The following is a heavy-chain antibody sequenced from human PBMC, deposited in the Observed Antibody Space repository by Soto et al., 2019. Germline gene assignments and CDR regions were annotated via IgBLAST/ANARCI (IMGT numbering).Heavy chain of an antibody. V-gene: IGHV1-18*01. J-gene: IGHJ5*02. CDR3: ARDYFPKVGVVIIPVWFDP. Sequence: MGWISAYNGNTNYAQKLQGRVTMTTDTSTSTAYMELRSLRSDDTAVYYCARDYFPKVGVVIIPVWFDPWGQGTLVTVSS. D-gene: IGHD3-3*01. CDR2: ISAYNGNT.